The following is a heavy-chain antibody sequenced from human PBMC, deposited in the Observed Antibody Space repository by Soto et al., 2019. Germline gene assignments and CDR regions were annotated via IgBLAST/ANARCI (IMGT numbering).Heavy chain of an antibody. V-gene: IGHV3-48*03. CDR1: GFTFSNYE. Sequence: PGGSLRLSCAASGFTFSNYEMNWVRQAPGKGLEWVSYISSSGTITYYVDSVKGRFTISRDNAKNSLYLQMNSLRAEDTAVYYCARDFLNYWGQGTLVTV. J-gene: IGHJ4*02. CDR2: ISSSGTIT. CDR3: ARDFLNY.